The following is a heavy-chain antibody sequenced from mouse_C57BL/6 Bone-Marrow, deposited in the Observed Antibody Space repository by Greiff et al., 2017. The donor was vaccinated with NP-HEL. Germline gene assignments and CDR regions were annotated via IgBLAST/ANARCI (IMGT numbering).Heavy chain of an antibody. CDR1: GYTFTDYE. J-gene: IGHJ2*01. Sequence: QVQLQQSGAELVRPGASVALSCKASGYTFTDYEMHWVKQTPVHGLEWIGAIDPETGGTAYNQKFKGKAILTADKSSSPAYMELRSLTSEDSAVYYCTGRDVGYWGQGTTLTVSS. V-gene: IGHV1-15*01. CDR3: TGRDVGY. CDR2: IDPETGGT. D-gene: IGHD3-3*01.